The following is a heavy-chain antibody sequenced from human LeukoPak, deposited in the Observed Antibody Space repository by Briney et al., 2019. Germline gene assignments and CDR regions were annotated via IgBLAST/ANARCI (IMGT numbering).Heavy chain of an antibody. J-gene: IGHJ3*02. CDR3: ARVQPDAFDI. CDR2: INPNGGST. V-gene: IGHV1-46*01. CDR1: GYTLTRYF. Sequence: EASVKVSRKASGYTLTRYFIHWVRQAPGQGLEWMGIINPNGGSTSYPQKLQGRVTMTTDTSTSTAYMELRSLRSDDTAVYYCARVQPDAFDIWGQGTMVTVSS.